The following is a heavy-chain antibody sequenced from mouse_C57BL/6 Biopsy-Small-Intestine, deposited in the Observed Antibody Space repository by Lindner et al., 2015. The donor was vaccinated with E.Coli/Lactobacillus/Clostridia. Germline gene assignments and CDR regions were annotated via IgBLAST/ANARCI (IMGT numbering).Heavy chain of an antibody. V-gene: IGHV1-80*01. D-gene: IGHD3-1*01. Sequence: VQLQESGAELVKPGASVKISCKASGYAFSSYWMNWVKQRPGKGLEWIGQIYPGDGDTNYNGKFKGKATLTADKSSSTAYMQLSSLTSEDSAVYFCARTPAAPGGYYYAMDYWGQGTSVTVSP. CDR3: ARTPAAPGGYYYAMDY. CDR2: IYPGDGDT. J-gene: IGHJ4*01. CDR1: GYAFSSYW.